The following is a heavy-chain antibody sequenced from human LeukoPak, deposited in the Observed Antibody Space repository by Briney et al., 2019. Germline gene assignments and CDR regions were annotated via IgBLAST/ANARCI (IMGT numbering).Heavy chain of an antibody. D-gene: IGHD3-9*01. V-gene: IGHV3-23*01. CDR3: HVLRYFDWLLFDY. Sequence: GGSLRLSCAASGFTFSSYAMSWVRQAPGKGLEWVSAISGSGGSTYYADSVKGRFTISRDNSKNTLYLQMNSLRAEDTAVYYRHVLRYFDWLLFDYWGQGTLVTVSS. J-gene: IGHJ4*02. CDR1: GFTFSSYA. CDR2: ISGSGGST.